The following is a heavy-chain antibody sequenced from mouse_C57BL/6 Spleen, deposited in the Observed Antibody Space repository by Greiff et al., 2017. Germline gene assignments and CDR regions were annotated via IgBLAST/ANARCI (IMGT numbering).Heavy chain of an antibody. Sequence: VQLQQPGAELVKPGASVKLSCKASGYTFTSYWMHWVKQRPGQGLEWIGMIHPNSGSTNYNEKFKSKATLTVDKSSSTAYMQLSSLTSEDSAVYYCAREGSLYYAMDYWGQGASVTVS. J-gene: IGHJ4*01. V-gene: IGHV1-64*01. CDR2: IHPNSGST. CDR3: AREGSLYYAMDY. CDR1: GYTFTSYW. D-gene: IGHD3-2*02.